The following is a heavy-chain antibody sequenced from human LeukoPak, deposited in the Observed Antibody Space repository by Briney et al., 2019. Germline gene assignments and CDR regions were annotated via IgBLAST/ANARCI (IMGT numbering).Heavy chain of an antibody. CDR2: ISWNSGSI. J-gene: IGHJ4*02. Sequence: PGRSLRLSCSASGFTFDDYAMHRVRQAPGKGLEWVSGISWNSGSIGYADSVKGRFTISRDNAKNALYLQMNSLRAEDTALYYCAKDMSSSWFYYFDYWRQGTIVTVSS. D-gene: IGHD6-13*01. CDR3: AKDMSSSWFYYFDY. V-gene: IGHV3-9*01. CDR1: GFTFDDYA.